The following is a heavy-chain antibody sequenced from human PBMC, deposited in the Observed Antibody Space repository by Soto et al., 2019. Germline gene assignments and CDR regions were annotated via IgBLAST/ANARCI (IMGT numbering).Heavy chain of an antibody. CDR1: GGSISSGGYY. D-gene: IGHD2-21*02. CDR2: IYYSGST. V-gene: IGHV4-31*03. Sequence: QVQLQESGPGLVKPSQTLSLTCTVSGGSISSGGYYWSWIRQHPGKGLEWIGYIYYSGSTYYNPCLKCRVPISVDTSKNQFSRKLSSVTAADTAVYYCAREYCGGDCYSADNWFDPWGQGTLVTVSS. J-gene: IGHJ5*02. CDR3: AREYCGGDCYSADNWFDP.